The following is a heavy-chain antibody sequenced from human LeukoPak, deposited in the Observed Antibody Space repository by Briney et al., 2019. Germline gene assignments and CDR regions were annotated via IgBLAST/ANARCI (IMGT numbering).Heavy chain of an antibody. V-gene: IGHV4-39*07. D-gene: IGHD3-9*01. CDR3: ARERVYYDILTGYSEPYYFDY. J-gene: IGHJ4*02. CDR1: GDSISTTSYY. CDR2: IYYSGST. Sequence: PSETLSLTCTVSGDSISTTSYYWAWIRQPPGKGLEWIGSIYYSGSTYYNPSLKSRITISVNMTKKYFSLKLSSVTAADSAVYYCARERVYYDILTGYSEPYYFDYWAQGTLVTVFS.